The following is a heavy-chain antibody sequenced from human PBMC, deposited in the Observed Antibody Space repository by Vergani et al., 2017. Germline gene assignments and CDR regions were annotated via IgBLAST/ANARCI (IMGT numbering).Heavy chain of an antibody. CDR1: GFTFSSYA. CDR3: ARARCSGGSCYSPVDY. J-gene: IGHJ4*02. D-gene: IGHD2-15*01. CDR2: ISYDGSNK. V-gene: IGHV3-30*01. Sequence: QVQLVESGGGLVKPGGSLRLSCAASGFTFSSYAMHWVRQAPGKGLEWVAVISYDGSNKYYADSVKGRFTISRDNSKNTLYLQMNSLRAEDTAVYYCARARCSGGSCYSPVDYWGQGTLVTVSS.